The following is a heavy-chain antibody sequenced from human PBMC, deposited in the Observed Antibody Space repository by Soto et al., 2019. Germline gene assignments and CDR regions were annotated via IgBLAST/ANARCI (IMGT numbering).Heavy chain of an antibody. CDR2: ISIYNNNT. CDR1: VFTFSKFG. V-gene: IGHV1-18*01. J-gene: IGHJ6*02. CDR3: ARDRGGERFLEWLGHYYYYGMDL. D-gene: IGHD3-3*01. Sequence: XSVKVSCKASVFTFSKFGISWVRQAPGQGLEWLGWISIYNNNTNYARKLEGRVAMTTDTSTSTAYMELRSLRSDDTAIYYCARDRGGERFLEWLGHYYYYGMDLWGQGTTVTVSS.